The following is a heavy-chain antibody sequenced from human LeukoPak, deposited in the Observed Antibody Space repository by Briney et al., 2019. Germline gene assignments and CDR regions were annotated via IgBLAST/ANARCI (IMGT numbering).Heavy chain of an antibody. CDR2: IYSGGST. Sequence: GSLRLSCAASGFTVSSNYMSWVRQAPGKGLEWVSVIYSGGSTYYADSVKGRFTISRDNSKNTLYLQMNSLRAEDTAVYYCARSRGYCSGGSCYADAFDIWGQGTMVTVSS. CDR3: ARSRGYCSGGSCYADAFDI. V-gene: IGHV3-66*02. J-gene: IGHJ3*02. CDR1: GFTVSSNY. D-gene: IGHD2-15*01.